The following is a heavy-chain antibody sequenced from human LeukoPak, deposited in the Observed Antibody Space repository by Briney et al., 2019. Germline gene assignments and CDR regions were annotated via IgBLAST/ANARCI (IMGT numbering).Heavy chain of an antibody. CDR3: AKDLGAAGFNWFDP. D-gene: IGHD6-13*01. Sequence: GGSLRLSCAASGFTFSSYGMSWVRQAPGKGLEWVSAISGSGGSTYYADSVKGRFTISRDNSKNTLYLQMNSLRAEDTAVYYCAKDLGAAGFNWFDPWGQGTLVTVSS. J-gene: IGHJ5*02. CDR1: GFTFSSYG. V-gene: IGHV3-23*01. CDR2: ISGSGGST.